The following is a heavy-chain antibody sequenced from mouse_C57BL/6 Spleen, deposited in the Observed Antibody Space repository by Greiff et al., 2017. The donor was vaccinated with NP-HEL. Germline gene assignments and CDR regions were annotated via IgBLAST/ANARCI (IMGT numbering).Heavy chain of an antibody. CDR2: IDPSDSYT. D-gene: IGHD2-5*01. J-gene: IGHJ2*01. V-gene: IGHV1-50*01. CDR3: AYYSNSYFDY. CDR1: GYTFTSYW. Sequence: QVQLQQPGAELVKPGASVKLSCKASGYTFTSYWMQWVKQRPGQGLEWIGEIDPSDSYTNYNQKFKGKATLTVDTSSSTAYMQLSSLTSEDSAVYYCAYYSNSYFDYWGQGTTLTVSS.